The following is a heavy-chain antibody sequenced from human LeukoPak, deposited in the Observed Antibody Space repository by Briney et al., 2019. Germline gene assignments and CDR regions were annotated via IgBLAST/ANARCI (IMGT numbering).Heavy chain of an antibody. V-gene: IGHV3-23*01. D-gene: IGHD3-16*01. Sequence: PGGSLRLSCAASGFTFSSYAMSWVRQAPGKGLEWVSATSDSGGNTYYADFVKGRFTISRDNSKSTLYLQMNSLRAEDTAVYYCARSNGFGMDVWGQGTTVTVSS. CDR1: GFTFSSYA. CDR3: ARSNGFGMDV. J-gene: IGHJ6*02. CDR2: TSDSGGNT.